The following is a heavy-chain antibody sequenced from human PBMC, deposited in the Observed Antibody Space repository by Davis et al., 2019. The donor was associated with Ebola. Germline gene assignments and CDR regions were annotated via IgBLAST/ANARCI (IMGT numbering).Heavy chain of an antibody. J-gene: IGHJ6*04. Sequence: GESLKISCAASGFIVSDKYMSWVRQAPGKGLEWVSVIYRDERTYYADSVKGRFTVSRDNSKNTLYLQMNSLRAEDTAVYYCARDYVDIVATMFTHYYGMDVWGKGTTVTVSS. D-gene: IGHD5-12*01. CDR2: IYRDERT. CDR3: ARDYVDIVATMFTHYYGMDV. V-gene: IGHV3-53*01. CDR1: GFIVSDKY.